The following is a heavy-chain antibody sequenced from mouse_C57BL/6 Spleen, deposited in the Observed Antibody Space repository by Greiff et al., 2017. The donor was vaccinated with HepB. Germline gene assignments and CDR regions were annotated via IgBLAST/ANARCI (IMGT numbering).Heavy chain of an antibody. CDR1: GYTFTDYE. Sequence: QVQLQQSGAELVRPGASVTLSCKASGYTFTDYEMHWVKQTPVHGLEWIGAIDPETGGTAYNQKFKGKAILTADKSSSTAYMELRSLTSEDSAVYYCTRRDYGSSPGYWYFDVWGTGTTVTVSS. J-gene: IGHJ1*03. V-gene: IGHV1-15*01. CDR3: TRRDYGSSPGYWYFDV. CDR2: IDPETGGT. D-gene: IGHD1-1*01.